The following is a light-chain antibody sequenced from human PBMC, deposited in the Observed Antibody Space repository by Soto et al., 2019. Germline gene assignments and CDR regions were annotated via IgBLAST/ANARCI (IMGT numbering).Light chain of an antibody. CDR3: QQYNNWPYT. CDR1: QSVSIN. J-gene: IGKJ4*01. CDR2: GAS. V-gene: IGKV3-15*01. Sequence: EIVMTQSPATLSVSPGERATLSCRASQSVSINLAWYQQKPGQAPRLLIYGASTRATGIPAMFSGSGSGTEFTLTISSLQSEDFAVYYCQQYNNWPYTFGGGTKVEIK.